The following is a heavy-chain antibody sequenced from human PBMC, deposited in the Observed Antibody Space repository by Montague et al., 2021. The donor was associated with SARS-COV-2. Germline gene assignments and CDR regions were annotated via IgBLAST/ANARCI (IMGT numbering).Heavy chain of an antibody. Sequence: SLRLSCAASGFTFSSYDMHWVRQAPGKGLEWVAVIWYDGSNQYYGDSVKGRFTISRDNSKNTLYLQMNSLRAEDTAVYYCAREYSAPRWFGEYNRYGMDVSGQGTTVTVSS. V-gene: IGHV3-33*08. CDR1: GFTFSSYD. CDR3: AREYSAPRWFGEYNRYGMDV. CDR2: IWYDGSNQ. J-gene: IGHJ6*02. D-gene: IGHD3-10*01.